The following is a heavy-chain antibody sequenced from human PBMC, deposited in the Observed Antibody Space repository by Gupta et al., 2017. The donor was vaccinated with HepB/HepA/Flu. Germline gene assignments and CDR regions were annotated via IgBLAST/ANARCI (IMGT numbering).Heavy chain of an antibody. D-gene: IGHD6-19*01. CDR2: LNVGGGGT. V-gene: IGHV3-23*01. CDR1: GFTFSNYA. Sequence: LSCAASGFTFSNYAMSWVRQAPGKGLEWVSALNVGGGGTYYADSVKGRFIISRDNSKNTLYLQMNSLRAEDTAVYYCARVSSGWYEDYWGQGTLVTVSS. J-gene: IGHJ4*02. CDR3: ARVSSGWYEDY.